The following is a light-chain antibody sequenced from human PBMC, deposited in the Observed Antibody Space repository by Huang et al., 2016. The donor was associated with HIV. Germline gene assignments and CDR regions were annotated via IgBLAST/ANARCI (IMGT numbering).Light chain of an antibody. Sequence: EIVMTQSPATLSVSPGESVTLSCRASQSVTNNLAWYQLKPGQAPRRLIYGASTRATGVPARFRGSGSGTEFTLTITSLQSEDFAVYYCQQYNNWPPWTFGQGTKVEIK. V-gene: IGKV3-15*01. J-gene: IGKJ1*01. CDR3: QQYNNWPPWT. CDR2: GAS. CDR1: QSVTNN.